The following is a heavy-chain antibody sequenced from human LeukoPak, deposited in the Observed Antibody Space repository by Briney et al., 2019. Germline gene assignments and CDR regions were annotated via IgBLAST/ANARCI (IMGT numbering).Heavy chain of an antibody. Sequence: GGSLRLSCAASGFTFSSYGMHWVRQAPGKGLEFVSAITSNGGSTYYADSVKGRFTISRDNSKNTLYLQMNSLRAEDTAAYYCARVYCSSTSCPSGRYYYYGMDVWGQGTTVTVSS. V-gene: IGHV3-64*02. CDR3: ARVYCSSTSCPSGRYYYYGMDV. CDR2: ITSNGGST. J-gene: IGHJ6*02. D-gene: IGHD2-2*01. CDR1: GFTFSSYG.